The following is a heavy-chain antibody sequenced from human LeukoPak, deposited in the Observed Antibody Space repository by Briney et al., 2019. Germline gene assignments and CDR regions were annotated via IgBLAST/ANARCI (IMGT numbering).Heavy chain of an antibody. CDR1: VFTFSDYC. J-gene: IGHJ4*02. V-gene: IGHV3-7*01. CDR3: ARWLESMSNFDW. D-gene: IGHD5-24*01. Sequence: GSLRLSCVGSVFTFSDYCMSCVRQAPGEGVEWVSNIKQDGSEKDYVDALRVRFTISRDNAKNSLYLQRNMWRSEDTAVYYCARWLESMSNFDWWGQGTLVTVSS. CDR2: IKQDGSEK.